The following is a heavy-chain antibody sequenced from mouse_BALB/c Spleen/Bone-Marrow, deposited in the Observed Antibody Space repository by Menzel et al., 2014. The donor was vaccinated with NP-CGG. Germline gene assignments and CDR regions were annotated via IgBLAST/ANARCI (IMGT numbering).Heavy chain of an antibody. J-gene: IGHJ1*01. CDR3: ARGGTTATWYFDV. D-gene: IGHD1-2*01. CDR2: INPANGNT. V-gene: IGHV14-3*02. Sequence: LVESGAELVKPGASVKLSCTAYGFNIKDTYMHWVKQRPEQGLEWIGRINPANGNTKYDPRFQGKATITTYTSSNTAYLQLSSLTSEDTAVYYCARGGTTATWYFDVWGAGTTVTVSS. CDR1: GFNIKDTY.